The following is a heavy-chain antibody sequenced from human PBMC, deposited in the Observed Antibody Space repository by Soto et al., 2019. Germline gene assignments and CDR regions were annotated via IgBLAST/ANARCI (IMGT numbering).Heavy chain of an antibody. CDR1: GFMFGSYA. J-gene: IGHJ5*01. CDR2: ISGGGSTT. V-gene: IGHV3-23*01. D-gene: IGHD6-19*01. Sequence: EVQLLESGGGLVQPGGSLRLSCATSGFMFGSYAMNWVRQAPGKGLEWVSVISGGGSTTNYADSVRGRFTTSRDSSTDTVYLQMYRLRVEDTAVCYCAKARKYSSPYDSWGQGTLVTVSS. CDR3: AKARKYSSPYDS.